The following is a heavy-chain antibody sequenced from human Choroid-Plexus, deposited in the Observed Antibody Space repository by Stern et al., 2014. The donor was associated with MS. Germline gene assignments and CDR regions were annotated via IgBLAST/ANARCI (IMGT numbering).Heavy chain of an antibody. J-gene: IGHJ5*02. CDR2: VSYDGSNK. CDR1: GFTFGSCA. Sequence: QVQLVESGGGVVQPGRPLRLSCVASGFTFGSCAMHWVRQAPGKGLEWVAGVSYDGSNKYYADSVKGRFTISRDNSQNTLYMQMSSLRPEDTAVYYCAKDRHYLTYFFDHWGQVSLVTVSS. CDR3: AKDRHYLTYFFDH. D-gene: IGHD2/OR15-2a*01. V-gene: IGHV3-30*18.